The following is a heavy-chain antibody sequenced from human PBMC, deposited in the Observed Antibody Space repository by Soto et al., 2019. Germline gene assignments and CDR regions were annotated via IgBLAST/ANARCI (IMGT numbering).Heavy chain of an antibody. Sequence: GGSLRLSCAASGFTFSSYSMNWVRQAPGKGLEWVSYISSSSSTIYYADSVKGRFTISRDNAKNSLYLQMNSLRAEDTAVDYCARAATRYSSSWYFDYWGQGTLVTVSS. D-gene: IGHD6-13*01. CDR3: ARAATRYSSSWYFDY. J-gene: IGHJ4*02. V-gene: IGHV3-48*04. CDR2: ISSSSSTI. CDR1: GFTFSSYS.